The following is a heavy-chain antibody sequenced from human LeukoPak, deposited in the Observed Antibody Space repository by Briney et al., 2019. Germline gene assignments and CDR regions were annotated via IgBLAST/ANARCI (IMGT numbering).Heavy chain of an antibody. CDR1: GFTVSSNY. Sequence: GGSLRDSCAASGFTVSSNYMSWVRQAPGKGLEWVSVIYSGGSTYYADSVKGRFTISRDNSKNTLYLQMNNLRAEDTAVYYCASGSGSYRTPYYYMDVWGKGTPVTVSS. CDR2: IYSGGST. V-gene: IGHV3-53*01. D-gene: IGHD3-10*01. J-gene: IGHJ6*03. CDR3: ASGSGSYRTPYYYMDV.